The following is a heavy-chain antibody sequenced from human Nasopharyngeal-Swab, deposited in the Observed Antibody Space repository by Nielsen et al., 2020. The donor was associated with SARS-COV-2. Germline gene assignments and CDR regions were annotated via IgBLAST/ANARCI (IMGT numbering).Heavy chain of an antibody. CDR3: ARYCSTTSCPRGFDY. D-gene: IGHD2-2*01. CDR2: IKQSGSGQ. J-gene: IGHJ4*02. Sequence: WIRQPPGKGLEWVAHIKQSGSGQYCVDSVKGRFTISRDNAKNSLSLQMNSLRAEDTAVYYCARYCSTTSCPRGFDYWSQGTLVTVSS. V-gene: IGHV3-7*01.